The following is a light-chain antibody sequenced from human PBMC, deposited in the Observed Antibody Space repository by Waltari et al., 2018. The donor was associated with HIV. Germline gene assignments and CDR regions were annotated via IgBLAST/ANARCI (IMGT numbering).Light chain of an antibody. CDR2: RNS. V-gene: IGLV1-47*01. CDR3: SAWDDSLSGRV. J-gene: IGLJ3*02. Sequence: QSVLTQPPSASGTPGKRVTISCSGSSSNTGTTYIYWSQQLPGTSPKLLIYRNSQRPSGVPDRCSGSKSGTSASLAISDLRSEDEADYYCSAWDDSLSGRVFGGGTKLTVL. CDR1: SSNTGTTY.